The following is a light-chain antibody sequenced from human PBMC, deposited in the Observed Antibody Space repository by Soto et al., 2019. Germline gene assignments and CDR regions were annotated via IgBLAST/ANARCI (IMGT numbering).Light chain of an antibody. V-gene: IGKV1-8*01. J-gene: IGKJ4*01. CDR1: QGISSY. Sequence: AIRMTQSPSSFSASTGDRVTLTCRASQGISSYLAWYQQKPGKAPKLLIYAASTLQSGVPSRFSGSGSGTDFTLTISSLQSEDFAIYYCQQYNNWPRATFGGGTKVDIK. CDR2: AAS. CDR3: QQYNNWPRAT.